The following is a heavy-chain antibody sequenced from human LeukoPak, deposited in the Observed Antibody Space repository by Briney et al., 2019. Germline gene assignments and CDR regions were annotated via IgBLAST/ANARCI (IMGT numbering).Heavy chain of an antibody. Sequence: PGGSLRLSCAASGFTFANYLMSWVRQTSRKGLEWVSSVSGSGGSTYYADSVKGRFTISRDNSKNTVYLQMSSLRAEDTAVYYCAKLTQPSAYWGQGTLVTVSS. V-gene: IGHV3-23*01. CDR1: GFTFANYL. CDR3: AKLTQPSAY. J-gene: IGHJ4*02. D-gene: IGHD3-9*01. CDR2: VSGSGGST.